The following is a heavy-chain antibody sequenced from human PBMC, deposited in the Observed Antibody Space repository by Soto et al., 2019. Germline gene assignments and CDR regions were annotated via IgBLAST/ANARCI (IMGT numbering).Heavy chain of an antibody. D-gene: IGHD3-22*01. Sequence: AASVKVSCKASGYTFTSYGISWVRQAPGQGLEWMGWISAYNGNTNYAQKLQGRVTMTTDTSTSAAYMELRSLRAGDTAVYYCARDRGYYDSSGTLRHWGQGTLVTVSS. CDR1: GYTFTSYG. J-gene: IGHJ1*01. CDR3: ARDRGYYDSSGTLRH. V-gene: IGHV1-18*01. CDR2: ISAYNGNT.